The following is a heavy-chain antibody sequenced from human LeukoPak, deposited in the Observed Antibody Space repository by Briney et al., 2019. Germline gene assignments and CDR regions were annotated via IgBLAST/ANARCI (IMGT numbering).Heavy chain of an antibody. CDR2: ISSRSFTI. V-gene: IGHV3-48*01. CDR3: ARAYSSPNWFDP. CDR1: GFSFSTYS. Sequence: GGSLRLSCAASGFSFSTYSMNWVRQAPGKGLDWVSYISSRSFTIYYADSVKGRFTISRDNAKNSLYLQMNSLRAEDTAVYYCARAYSSPNWFDPWGQGTLVTVSS. D-gene: IGHD6-13*01. J-gene: IGHJ5*02.